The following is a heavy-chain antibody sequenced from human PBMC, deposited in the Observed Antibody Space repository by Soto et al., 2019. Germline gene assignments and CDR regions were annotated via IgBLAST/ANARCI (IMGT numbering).Heavy chain of an antibody. CDR1: GGSISSSSYY. CDR3: ARPKAATKSYYFDY. J-gene: IGHJ4*02. CDR2: IYYSGST. Sequence: PSETLSLTCTVSGGSISSSSYYWGWIRQPPGKGLEWIGSIYYSGSTYYNPSLKSRVTISVDTSKNQFSLKLSSVTAADTAVYYCARPKAATKSYYFDYWGQGTLVTVS. D-gene: IGHD6-13*01. V-gene: IGHV4-39*01.